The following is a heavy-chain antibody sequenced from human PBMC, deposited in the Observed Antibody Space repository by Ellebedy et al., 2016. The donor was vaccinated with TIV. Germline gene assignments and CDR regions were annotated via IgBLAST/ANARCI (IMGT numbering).Heavy chain of an antibody. V-gene: IGHV3-33*01. Sequence: GESLKISCATSGFTFRSYGMHWVRQAPGKGLEWVAVIWDDGTERYYADSVKGRFTISRDDSKNTLYLQMSSLRAEDTAVYFCARIWQSYGMDVWGQGTTVTVSS. J-gene: IGHJ6*02. CDR2: IWDDGTER. CDR3: ARIWQSYGMDV. D-gene: IGHD3-16*01. CDR1: GFTFRSYG.